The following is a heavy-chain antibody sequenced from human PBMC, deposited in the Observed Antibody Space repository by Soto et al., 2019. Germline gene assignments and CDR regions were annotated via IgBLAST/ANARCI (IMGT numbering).Heavy chain of an antibody. CDR3: ARAARQGGNWFDP. V-gene: IGHV4-59*01. Sequence: QVQLQESGPGLVKPSETLSLTCTVSGGSISSYYWSWIRQPPGKGLEWIGYIYYSGSTNYNPSLKSRVTISVDTSKNQFSLQLSSVTAADTAVYYCARAARQGGNWFDPWGQGTLVTVSS. D-gene: IGHD6-6*01. CDR1: GGSISSYY. J-gene: IGHJ5*02. CDR2: IYYSGST.